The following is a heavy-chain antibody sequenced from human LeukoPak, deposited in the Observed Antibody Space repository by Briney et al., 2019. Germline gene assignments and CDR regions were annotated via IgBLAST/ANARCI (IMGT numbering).Heavy chain of an antibody. CDR2: ISYDGSNK. CDR1: GFTFSSYA. V-gene: IGHV3-30-3*01. D-gene: IGHD3-22*01. J-gene: IGHJ4*02. Sequence: GGSLRLSCAASGFTFSSYAMHWVRQAPGKGLEWVAVISYDGSNKYYADSVKGRFTISRDNSKNTLYLQMNSLRAEDTAVYYCARGPIGYYYDSSGPGDYWGQGTLVTVSS. CDR3: ARGPIGYYYDSSGPGDY.